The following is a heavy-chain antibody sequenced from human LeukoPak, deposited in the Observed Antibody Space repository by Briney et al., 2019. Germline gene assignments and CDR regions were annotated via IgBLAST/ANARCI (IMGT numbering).Heavy chain of an antibody. Sequence: SQTLSLTCTVSGGSISSGSYYWSWIRQPAGKGLEWIVRIYTSGSTNYNPSLKSRVTISVDASKNQFSLKLSSVTAADTAVYYCARVTTGGYYNCWGQGTLVTVSS. CDR2: IYTSGST. CDR3: ARVTTGGYYNC. D-gene: IGHD3-22*01. V-gene: IGHV4-61*02. J-gene: IGHJ4*02. CDR1: GGSISSGSYY.